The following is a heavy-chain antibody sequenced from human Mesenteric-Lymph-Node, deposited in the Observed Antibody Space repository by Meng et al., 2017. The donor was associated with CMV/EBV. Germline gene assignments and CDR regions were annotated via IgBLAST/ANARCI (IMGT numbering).Heavy chain of an antibody. CDR3: AKESELTGTTGETGAS. V-gene: IGHV3-30-3*02. J-gene: IGHJ5*02. CDR2: ISYDGSNK. D-gene: IGHD1-7*01. Sequence: GESLKISCAASGFTFSSYAMHWVRQAPGKGLEWVAVISYDGSNKYYADSVKGRFTISRDNSKNTLYLQMNSLRAEDTAAYYCAKESELTGTTGETGASWGQGTLVTVSS. CDR1: GFTFSSYA.